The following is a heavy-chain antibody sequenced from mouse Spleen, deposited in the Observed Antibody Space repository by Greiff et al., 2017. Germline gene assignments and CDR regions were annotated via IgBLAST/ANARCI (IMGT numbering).Heavy chain of an antibody. J-gene: IGHJ2*01. CDR3: ARGQGIDY. CDR2: ISSGGST. Sequence: EVKVVESGGGLVKPGGSLKLSCAASGFTFSSYAMSWVRQTPEKRLEWVASISSGGSTYYPDSVKGRFTISRDNARNILYLQMSSLRSEDTAMYYCARGQGIDYWGQGTTLTVSS. V-gene: IGHV5-6-5*01. CDR1: GFTFSSYA.